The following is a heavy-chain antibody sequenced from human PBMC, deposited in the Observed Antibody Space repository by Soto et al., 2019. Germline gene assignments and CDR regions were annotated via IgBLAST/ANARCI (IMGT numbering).Heavy chain of an antibody. Sequence: ASVKVSCKASGYTFTSYYMHWVRQAPGQGLEWMGIINPSGGSTSYAQKFQGRVTMTRDTSTSTVYMELSSLRSEDTAVYYCARPLIDYDILTGYSRYYYYGMDVWGQGTTVTVSS. V-gene: IGHV1-46*01. CDR1: GYTFTSYY. CDR2: INPSGGST. CDR3: ARPLIDYDILTGYSRYYYYGMDV. J-gene: IGHJ6*02. D-gene: IGHD3-9*01.